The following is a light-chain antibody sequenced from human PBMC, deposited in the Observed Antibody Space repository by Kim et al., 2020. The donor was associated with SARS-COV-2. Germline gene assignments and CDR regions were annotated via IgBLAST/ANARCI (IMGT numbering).Light chain of an antibody. J-gene: IGKJ1*01. CDR3: QQYGSLPRT. CDR2: GAS. V-gene: IGKV3-20*01. Sequence: SPGGRATLSCRASQSVSSNYLAWYQQKPGQAPRLLIYGASTRATGIPDRFSGSGSGTDFTLTVSRLEPEDFAVYYCQQYGSLPRTFGQGTKVDIK. CDR1: QSVSSNY.